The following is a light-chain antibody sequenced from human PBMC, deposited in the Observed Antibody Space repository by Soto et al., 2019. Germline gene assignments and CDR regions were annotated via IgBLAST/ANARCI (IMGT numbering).Light chain of an antibody. Sequence: QSAPTQPPSASGSHGQSATISCTGTGSDVGGYNYVSWYQQYPGKAPKLMIYEVSKRPSGVPDRFSGSKSGNTASLTVSGLQAEDEADYYCSSYAGSSTWVFGGGTKLTVL. CDR3: SSYAGSSTWV. CDR1: GSDVGGYNY. V-gene: IGLV2-8*01. J-gene: IGLJ2*01. CDR2: EVS.